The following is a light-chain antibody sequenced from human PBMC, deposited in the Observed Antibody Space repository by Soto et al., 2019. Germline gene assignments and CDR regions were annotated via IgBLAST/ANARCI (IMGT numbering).Light chain of an antibody. CDR3: QQYYSYPLT. V-gene: IGKV1-33*01. CDR1: QDITNY. J-gene: IGKJ4*01. CDR2: DAS. Sequence: DIQMTPSPPSLSASVVDRVTITCQASQDITNYLNWYQQKPGKAPKLLIYDASNLETGVPSRFSGSGSGTDFTLTISCLQSEDFATYYCQQYYSYPLTVGGGTKVDI.